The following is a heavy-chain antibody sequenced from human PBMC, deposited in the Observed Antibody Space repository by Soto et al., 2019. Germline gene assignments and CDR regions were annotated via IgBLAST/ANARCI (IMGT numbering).Heavy chain of an antibody. CDR2: ISISGGNT. CDR3: ANEIRHNDY. Sequence: EVQLLESGGGLVQPGGSLRLSCAASGLPFSSHAMSWVRQAPGKGLEWVSSISISGGNTYYADSVRGRFTISRDNSKNTLYLHMKSLTAGDTAIFYCANEIRHNDYWGQGTLVTVSS. J-gene: IGHJ4*02. CDR1: GLPFSSHA. V-gene: IGHV3-23*01. D-gene: IGHD4-17*01.